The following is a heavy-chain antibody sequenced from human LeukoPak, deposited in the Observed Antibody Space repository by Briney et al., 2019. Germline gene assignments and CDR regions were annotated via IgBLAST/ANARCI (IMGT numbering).Heavy chain of an antibody. CDR2: ISGSGGST. D-gene: IGHD3-22*01. CDR3: AKQYYYDSSGWDDY. V-gene: IGHV3-23*01. Sequence: PGGSLRLSCAASGFTFSSYAMSWVRQAPGKGLEWVSAISGSGGSTYYADSVKGRFTISRDNSENTLYLQMNSLRAEDTAVYYCAKQYYYDSSGWDDYWGQGTLVTVSS. CDR1: GFTFSSYA. J-gene: IGHJ4*02.